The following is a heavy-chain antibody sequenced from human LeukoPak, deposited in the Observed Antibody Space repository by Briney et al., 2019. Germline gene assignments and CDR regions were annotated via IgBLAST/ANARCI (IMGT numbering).Heavy chain of an antibody. D-gene: IGHD3-22*01. CDR2: ISRSSDII. V-gene: IGHV3-48*01. CDR3: ARDTPTGSGYYFPSVVGY. CDR1: GFTFSSYN. Sequence: GGSLRLSCAASGFTFSSYNMNWVRQAPGKGLEWISYISRSSDIIYYGDSVKGRFTISRDNAKNSLYLQMNSLRAEDTAVYYCARDTPTGSGYYFPSVVGYWGQGTLVTVSS. J-gene: IGHJ4*02.